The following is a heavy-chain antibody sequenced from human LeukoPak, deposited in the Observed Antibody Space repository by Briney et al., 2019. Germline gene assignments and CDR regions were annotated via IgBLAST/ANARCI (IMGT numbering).Heavy chain of an antibody. J-gene: IGHJ6*02. CDR2: IIPIFGTA. D-gene: IGHD5-18*01. V-gene: IGHV1-69*13. CDR3: AREVYSYGPPYYYYGMDV. CDR1: GGTFSSYA. Sequence: LVKVSCKASGGTFSSYAISWVRQAPGQGLEWMGGIIPIFGTANYAQKFQGRVTITADESTSTAYMELSSLRSEDTAVYYCAREVYSYGPPYYYYGMDVWGQGTTVTVSS.